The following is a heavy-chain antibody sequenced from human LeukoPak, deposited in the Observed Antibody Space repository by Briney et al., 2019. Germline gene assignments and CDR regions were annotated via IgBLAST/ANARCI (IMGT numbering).Heavy chain of an antibody. J-gene: IGHJ4*02. CDR1: GGSISSYH. Sequence: SETLSLTCTVSGGSISSYHWSWVRQPPGKGLEWIGYVYYTGSTKYSPSLKSRLTISLDTSMNQFSLKLSSVTAADTAVYCCASLDSGKFDYWGQGTLVTVSS. CDR3: ASLDSGKFDY. D-gene: IGHD3-10*01. CDR2: VYYTGST. V-gene: IGHV4-59*01.